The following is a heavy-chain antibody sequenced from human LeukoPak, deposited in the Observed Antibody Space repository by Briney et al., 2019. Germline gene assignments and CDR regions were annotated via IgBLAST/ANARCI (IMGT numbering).Heavy chain of an antibody. J-gene: IGHJ4*02. CDR3: ARLPAEYCGGDCYPYYFDY. CDR1: GGSISSYY. CDR2: IYYSGST. V-gene: IGHV4-59*01. D-gene: IGHD2-21*02. Sequence: TLSLTCTVSGGSISSYYWSWIRQPPGKGLEWIGYIYYSGSTNYNPSLKSRVTISVDTSKNQFSLKLSSVTAADTAVYYCARLPAEYCGGDCYPYYFDYWGQGTLVTVSS.